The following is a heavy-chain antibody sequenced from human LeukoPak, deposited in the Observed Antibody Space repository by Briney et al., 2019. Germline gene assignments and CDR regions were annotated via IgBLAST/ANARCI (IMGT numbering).Heavy chain of an antibody. CDR3: ARDLGAYCGGGSCYS. Sequence: GGSLSLSCVAYGFTFSSYSMNWVRPAPGKGLEWVSSIISSSSYIYYADLVKGRFTISRHNAKNSLYLQMNSLRAEDTAVYYCARDLGAYCGGGSCYSWGQGTLVTVSS. D-gene: IGHD2-15*01. J-gene: IGHJ5*02. CDR1: GFTFSSYS. CDR2: IISSSSYI. V-gene: IGHV3-21*01.